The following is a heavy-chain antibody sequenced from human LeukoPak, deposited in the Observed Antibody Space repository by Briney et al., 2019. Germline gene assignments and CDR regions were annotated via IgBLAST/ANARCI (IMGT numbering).Heavy chain of an antibody. J-gene: IGHJ3*02. CDR3: ARDRYGDDAFDI. D-gene: IGHD4-17*01. V-gene: IGHV1-18*01. CDR2: ISAYNGNT. CDR1: GYTFTSYG. Sequence: ASVKVCCKASGYTFTSYGISWVRQAPGQGLEWMGWISAYNGNTNYAQKLQGRVTMTTDTSTSTAYMELRSLRSDDTAVYYCARDRYGDDAFDIWGQGTMVTVSS.